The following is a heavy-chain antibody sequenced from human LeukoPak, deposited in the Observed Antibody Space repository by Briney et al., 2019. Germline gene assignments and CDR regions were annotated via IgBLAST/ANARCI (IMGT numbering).Heavy chain of an antibody. D-gene: IGHD3-10*01. CDR3: AKRSLVRGALFDY. V-gene: IGHV1-69*13. CDR1: GGTFSSYA. J-gene: IGHJ4*02. Sequence: ASVKVSCKASGGTFSSYAISWVRQAPGQGLEWMGGIIPIFGTANYAQKFQGRVTITADESTSTAYMELSSLRSEDTAVYYCAKRSLVRGALFDYWGQGTLVTVSS. CDR2: IIPIFGTA.